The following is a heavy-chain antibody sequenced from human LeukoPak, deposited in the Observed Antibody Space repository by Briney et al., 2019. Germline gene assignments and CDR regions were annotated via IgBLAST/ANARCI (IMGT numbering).Heavy chain of an antibody. Sequence: SVKVSCKASRGTVRRFGIGWVRQAPGRGLEWMGGIIPNFGTTSYVQKFQGRVTINADESTSTAYMELSSLRSEDTAVYYCARVVTPKYCSSTSCYWKGWFDPWGQGTLVTVSS. V-gene: IGHV1-69*13. J-gene: IGHJ5*02. CDR2: IIPNFGTT. D-gene: IGHD2-2*01. CDR3: ARVVTPKYCSSTSCYWKGWFDP. CDR1: RGTVRRFG.